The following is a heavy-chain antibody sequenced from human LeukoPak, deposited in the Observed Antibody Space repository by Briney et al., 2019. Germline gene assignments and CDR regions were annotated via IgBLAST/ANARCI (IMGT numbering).Heavy chain of an antibody. CDR3: ARATWIQLWPNWFDP. V-gene: IGHV4-39*07. CDR1: GGSISSSSYY. D-gene: IGHD5-18*01. CDR2: IYYSGST. Sequence: KPSETLSLTCTVSGGSISSSSYYWGWIRQPPGKGLEWIGSIYYSGSTYYNPSLKSRVTISVDTSKNQFSLKLSSVTAAATAVYYCARATWIQLWPNWFDPWGQGTLVTVSS. J-gene: IGHJ5*02.